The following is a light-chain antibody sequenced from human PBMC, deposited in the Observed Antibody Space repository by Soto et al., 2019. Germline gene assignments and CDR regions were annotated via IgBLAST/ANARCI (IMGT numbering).Light chain of an antibody. CDR3: LLYYGGQLGV. CDR2: STN. V-gene: IGLV7-43*01. J-gene: IGLJ2*01. Sequence: QAVVTQEPSLTVSPGGTVTLTCATSTGAVTSGYYPNWFQQKPGQAPRALIYSTNNKYSWTPARFSGSLLGGKAALTLSGVQAEDEADYYCLLYYGGQLGVFGGGTKVTFL. CDR1: TGAVTSGYY.